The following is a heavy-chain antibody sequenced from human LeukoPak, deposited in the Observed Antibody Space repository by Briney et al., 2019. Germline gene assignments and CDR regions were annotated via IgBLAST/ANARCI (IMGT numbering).Heavy chain of an antibody. V-gene: IGHV1-69*01. CDR3: ARDTLSYFDY. J-gene: IGHJ4*02. CDR1: GGTFSSYA. CDR2: IIPIFGTA. Sequence: GSSVEVSCKASGGTFSSYAISWVRQAPGQGLEWMGGIIPIFGTANYAQKFQGRVTITADESTSTAYMELSRLRSDDTAVYYCARDTLSYFDYWGQGTLVTVSS.